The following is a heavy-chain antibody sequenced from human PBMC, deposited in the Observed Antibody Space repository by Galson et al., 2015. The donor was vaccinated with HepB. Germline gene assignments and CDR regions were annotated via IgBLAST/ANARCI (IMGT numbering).Heavy chain of an antibody. V-gene: IGHV3-11*06. CDR1: GFSFSDDY. CDR2: ISGRSVYT. Sequence: SLRLSCAASGFSFSDDYMGWIRQAPGKGLEWLPYISGRSVYTNYADSVKGRFTISRDNAKNSLFLQMNRLRVEDTAVYYCARESNGLKDWGQGTLVTVSA. CDR3: ARESNGLKD. J-gene: IGHJ4*02. D-gene: IGHD1-1*01.